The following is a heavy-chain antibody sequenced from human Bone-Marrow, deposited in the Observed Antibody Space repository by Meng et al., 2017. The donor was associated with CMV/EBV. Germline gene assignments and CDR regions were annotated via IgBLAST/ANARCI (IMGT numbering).Heavy chain of an antibody. CDR2: INHRASP. CDR1: GGSFSNYY. D-gene: IGHD7-27*01. Sequence: ESLKISCAVYGGSFSNYYWSWIRQSPGKGLEWIGEINHRASPNYNPSLKSRVTISGDTSKNQFSLKLSSVTAADTAVYYCARETGSADYWGQGTLVTVS. V-gene: IGHV4-34*01. CDR3: ARETGSADY. J-gene: IGHJ4*02.